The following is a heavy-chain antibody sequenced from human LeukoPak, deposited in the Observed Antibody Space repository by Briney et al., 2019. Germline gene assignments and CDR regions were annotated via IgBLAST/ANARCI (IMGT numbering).Heavy chain of an antibody. V-gene: IGHV1-46*01. CDR3: AELGITMIGGV. CDR1: GYSFTSHY. J-gene: IGHJ6*04. D-gene: IGHD3-10*02. CDR2: INPSGSST. Sequence: GASVKVSCKASGYSFTSHYMHWVRQAPGQGLEWLGLINPSGSSTLYAQKFQGRVTMTRDMSTTTDYMELSSLRSEDTAVYYCAELGITMIGGVWGKGTTVTISS.